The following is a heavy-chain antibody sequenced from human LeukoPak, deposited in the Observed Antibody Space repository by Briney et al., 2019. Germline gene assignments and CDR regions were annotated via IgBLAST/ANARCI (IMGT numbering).Heavy chain of an antibody. CDR3: ARDNSVGDNAWWFDP. D-gene: IGHD1-26*01. CDR1: GYTFFNFG. J-gene: IGHJ5*02. V-gene: IGHV1-8*03. CDR2: MNPNSGNT. Sequence: ASVKVSCKASGYTFFNFGITWVRQAPGQGLEWMGWMNPNSGNTGYAQKFQGRVTITRNTSISTAYMELSSLRSEDTAIYYCARDNSVGDNAWWFDPWGQGTLVTVSS.